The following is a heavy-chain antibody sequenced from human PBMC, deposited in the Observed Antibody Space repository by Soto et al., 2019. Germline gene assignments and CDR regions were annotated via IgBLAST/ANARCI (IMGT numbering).Heavy chain of an antibody. V-gene: IGHV4-59*01. J-gene: IGHJ4*02. Sequence: SETLSLTCTVSGGSISSYYWSWIRQPPGKGLEWVGYIYYNGATNYNPSLEGRVTVSVDTSKNQFSLHLISVTAADTAVYYCAKVRASQWELLPYYFDYWRQGTPVTVSS. CDR1: GGSISSYY. CDR2: IYYNGAT. D-gene: IGHD1-26*01. CDR3: AKVRASQWELLPYYFDY.